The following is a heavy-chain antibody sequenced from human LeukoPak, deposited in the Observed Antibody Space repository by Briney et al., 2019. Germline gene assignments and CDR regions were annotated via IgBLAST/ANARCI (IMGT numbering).Heavy chain of an antibody. CDR1: GFTFGDYA. D-gene: IGHD5-12*01. Sequence: GGSLRLSCTGSGFTFGDYAMNWVRQAPGKGLEWVGFFRSKAYGGTTEYAASVKGRFTISRDDSKSIAYLQMNSLRTEDTAVYYCTRVIVATKDYWGQGTLVTVSS. CDR2: FRSKAYGGTT. CDR3: TRVIVATKDY. J-gene: IGHJ4*02. V-gene: IGHV3-49*04.